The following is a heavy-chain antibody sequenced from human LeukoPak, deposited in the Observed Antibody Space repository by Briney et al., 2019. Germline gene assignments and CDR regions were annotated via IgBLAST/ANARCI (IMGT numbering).Heavy chain of an antibody. CDR2: ISAYNGNT. CDR3: ARSSGETTYDY. CDR1: GYTFTNYA. Sequence: GASVKVSCKASGYTFTNYAISWVRQAPGQGLEWMGWISAYNGNTNYAQKFQGRVTMTTDTSTSTAYMELRSLRSDDTAVYYCARSSGETTYDYWGQGTLVTVSS. V-gene: IGHV1-18*01. D-gene: IGHD3-16*01. J-gene: IGHJ4*02.